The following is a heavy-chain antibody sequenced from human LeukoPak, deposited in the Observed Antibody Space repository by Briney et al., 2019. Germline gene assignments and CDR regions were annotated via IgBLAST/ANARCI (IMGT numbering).Heavy chain of an antibody. Sequence: GGSLRLSCSASGFTFSGFAMHWVRQAPGKGLEWVSAISGSGGSTYYADSVKGRFTISRDNSKNTLYLQMNSLRAGDTAVYYCANEGDYVAYWGQGTLVTVSS. V-gene: IGHV3-23*01. CDR1: GFTFSGFA. CDR2: ISGSGGST. CDR3: ANEGDYVAY. J-gene: IGHJ4*02.